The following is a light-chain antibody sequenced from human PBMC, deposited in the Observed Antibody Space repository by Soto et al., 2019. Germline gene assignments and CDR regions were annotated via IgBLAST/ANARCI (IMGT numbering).Light chain of an antibody. J-gene: IGKJ3*01. CDR2: WAS. CDR3: QQYYSAPRA. Sequence: DIVMTQSPDSLAVSLGERATINCKASQRVLYSSNNKNYLAWYQQNPGQPPKLLIYWASTRESGVPDRFSGSGSGTDFTLTISSLQAEDVAVYYGQQYYSAPRAFGPGTKVDIK. V-gene: IGKV4-1*01. CDR1: QRVLYSSNNKNY.